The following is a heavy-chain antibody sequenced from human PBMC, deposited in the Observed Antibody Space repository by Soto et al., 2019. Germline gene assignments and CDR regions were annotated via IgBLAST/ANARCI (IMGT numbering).Heavy chain of an antibody. CDR3: ARDPPTYYYDSSESRMDV. CDR1: GYTFTSYY. CDR2: VNPSGGST. J-gene: IGHJ6*02. D-gene: IGHD3-22*01. V-gene: IGHV1-46*01. Sequence: ASVKVSCKASGYTFTSYYMHWVRQAPGQGLEWMGIVNPSGGSTSYAQKFQGRVTMTRDTSTSTVYMELSSLRSEDTAVYYCARDPPTYYYDSSESRMDVWGQGTTVTVSS.